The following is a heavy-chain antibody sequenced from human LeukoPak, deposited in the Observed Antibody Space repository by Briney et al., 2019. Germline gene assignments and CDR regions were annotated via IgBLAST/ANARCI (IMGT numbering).Heavy chain of an antibody. CDR3: ARVSEKNYYDSSGYPDYFDY. CDR2: IYHSGST. CDR1: GDSITSSYW. D-gene: IGHD3-22*01. J-gene: IGHJ4*02. V-gene: IGHV4/OR15-8*01. Sequence: SETLSLTCDVSGDSITSSYWWAWIRQPPGKGLEWVGEIYHSGSTNYNPSLGSRVTISLDTSKNRFSLFLNSVTAADTAVYYCARVSEKNYYDSSGYPDYFDYWGQGTLVTVSS.